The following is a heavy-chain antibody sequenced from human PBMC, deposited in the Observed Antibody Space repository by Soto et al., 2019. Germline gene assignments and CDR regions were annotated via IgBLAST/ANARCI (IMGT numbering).Heavy chain of an antibody. D-gene: IGHD6-19*01. Sequence: VGSLRLSCAASGFTFSSYGMHWVRQAPGKGLEWVAVIWYDGSNKYYAESVKGRFTISRDNSKNTLYLQMNSLRAEDTAVYYCARDSHVGSGWQLTADYWGQGTLVTVSS. CDR2: IWYDGSNK. J-gene: IGHJ4*02. CDR3: ARDSHVGSGWQLTADY. V-gene: IGHV3-33*01. CDR1: GFTFSSYG.